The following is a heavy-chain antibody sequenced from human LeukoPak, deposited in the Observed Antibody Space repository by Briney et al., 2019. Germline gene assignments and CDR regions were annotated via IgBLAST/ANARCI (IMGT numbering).Heavy chain of an antibody. CDR2: ISGGST. CDR3: KKGAYYDSSGPPFDY. D-gene: IGHD3-22*01. J-gene: IGHJ4*02. Sequence: GGSLRLSCAASGFTVSSNEMSWVRQAPGKGLEWVSSISGGSTYYADSRKGRFTISRDNSKNTLHLQMNSLRAEDTAVYYCKKGAYYDSSGPPFDYWGQGTLVTVSS. V-gene: IGHV3-38-3*01. CDR1: GFTVSSNE.